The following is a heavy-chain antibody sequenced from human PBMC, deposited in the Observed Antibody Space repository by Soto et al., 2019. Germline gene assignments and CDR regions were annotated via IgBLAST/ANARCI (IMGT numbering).Heavy chain of an antibody. CDR3: ARQIRALYYGMDV. CDR2: IYPGDSDT. D-gene: IGHD1-26*01. J-gene: IGHJ6*02. Sequence: PXESLTISGKGSGYSVTSYWIGWVRQMPGKGLEWMGIIYPGDSDTRYSPSFQGQVTISADKSISTAYLQWSSLKASDTAMYYCARQIRALYYGMDVWGQGTTVTVSS. V-gene: IGHV5-51*01. CDR1: GYSVTSYW.